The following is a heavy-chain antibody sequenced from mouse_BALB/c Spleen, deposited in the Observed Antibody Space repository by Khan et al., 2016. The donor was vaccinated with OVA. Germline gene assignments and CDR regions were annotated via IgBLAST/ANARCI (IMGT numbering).Heavy chain of an antibody. CDR3: ARDYWFAY. CDR2: IGSGDST. V-gene: IGHV5-6-5*01. Sequence: EVKLLESGGGLVKPGGSLKLSCAASGFPFSNYAMSWVRQSPGTRLEWVASIGSGDSTYYLDSVKGRLTISRDKARNLLYLQMSNLRSEGRDMYYCARDYWFAYWGQGTLVTVSA. CDR1: GFPFSNYA. J-gene: IGHJ3*01.